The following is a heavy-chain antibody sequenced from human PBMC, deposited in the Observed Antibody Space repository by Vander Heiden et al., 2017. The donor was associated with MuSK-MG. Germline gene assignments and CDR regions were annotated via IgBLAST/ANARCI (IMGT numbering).Heavy chain of an antibody. D-gene: IGHD5-12*01. J-gene: IGHJ6*02. Sequence: QVQLQESGPGLVKPSETLSLPCTSPGASISGDYWSWIRQPPGKGLEWIGYIYYSGSTNYNPSLKSRVTISVDTSKNQFSLKLSSVTAADTAVYYCARVVATEPYYYYGMDVWGQGTTVTVSS. CDR3: ARVVATEPYYYYGMDV. V-gene: IGHV4-59*01. CDR1: GASISGDY. CDR2: IYYSGST.